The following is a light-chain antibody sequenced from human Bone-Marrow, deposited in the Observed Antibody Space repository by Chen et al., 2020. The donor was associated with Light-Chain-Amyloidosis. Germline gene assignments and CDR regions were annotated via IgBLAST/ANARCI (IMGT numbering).Light chain of an antibody. CDR1: QSVSSN. CDR2: DAS. J-gene: IGKJ2*01. V-gene: IGKV3-15*01. CDR3: QQYNIWPWYT. Sequence: EIVMTQSPAPLSVSPGEGATLSCRASQSVSSNLAWYQQKPGQAPRLLIYDASRRATGIPARFSGSGSGTEFILTISSLQSEDFAVYYCQQYNIWPWYTFGQGTKLEIK.